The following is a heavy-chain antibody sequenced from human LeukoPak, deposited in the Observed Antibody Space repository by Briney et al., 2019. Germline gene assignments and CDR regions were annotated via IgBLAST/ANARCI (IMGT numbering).Heavy chain of an antibody. D-gene: IGHD1-26*01. Sequence: SVKVSCKASGGTFISYAISWVRQAPGQGLEWMGRIIPILGIANYAQKFQGRVTITADKSTSTAYMELSSLRSEDTAVYYCARSSKGVGATTFDYWGQGTLVTVSS. V-gene: IGHV1-69*04. CDR2: IIPILGIA. CDR1: GGTFISYA. J-gene: IGHJ4*02. CDR3: ARSSKGVGATTFDY.